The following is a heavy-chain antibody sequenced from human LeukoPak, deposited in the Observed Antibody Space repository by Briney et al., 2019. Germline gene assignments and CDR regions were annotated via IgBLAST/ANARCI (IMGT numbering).Heavy chain of an antibody. J-gene: IGHJ6*02. V-gene: IGHV3-66*01. CDR1: GFTVSSNY. CDR3: AREHIVATTPYYYYYYGWTS. Sequence: GGSLRLSCAASGFTVSSNYMSWVRQAPGKGLEWVSVIYSGGSTYYADSVKGRFTISRDNSKNTLYLQMNGLRAEDTAAYYCAREHIVATTPYYYYYYGWTSGAKGPRSPSP. D-gene: IGHD5-12*01. CDR2: IYSGGST.